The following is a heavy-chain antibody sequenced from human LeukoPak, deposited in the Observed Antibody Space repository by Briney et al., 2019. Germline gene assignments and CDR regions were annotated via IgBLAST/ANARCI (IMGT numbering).Heavy chain of an antibody. D-gene: IGHD6-13*01. CDR1: GGSFSGYY. CDR2: IYHSGST. J-gene: IGHJ5*02. V-gene: IGHV4-34*01. Sequence: SETLSLTCAVYGGSFSGYYWSWIRQPPGKGLEWIGEIYHSGSTNYNPSLKSRVTISVDKSKNQFSLKLSSVTAADTAVYYCATDPSSSWHNWFDPWGQGTLVTVSS. CDR3: ATDPSSSWHNWFDP.